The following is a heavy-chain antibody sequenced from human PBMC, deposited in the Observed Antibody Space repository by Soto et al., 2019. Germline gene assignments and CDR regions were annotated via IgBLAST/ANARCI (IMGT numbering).Heavy chain of an antibody. CDR2: MNPNSGNT. CDR3: GRRRVPAAMGPEDYGMDV. D-gene: IGHD2-2*01. CDR1: GYTFTSYD. Sequence: QVQLVQSGAEVKKPGASVKVSCKASGYTFTSYDINWVRQATGQGLEWMGWMNPNSGNTGYAQKFQGRVTMTRNTYISPAYMELSSLRSEETAVYYCGRRRVPAAMGPEDYGMDVWGKGTTVTVSS. V-gene: IGHV1-8*01. J-gene: IGHJ6*04.